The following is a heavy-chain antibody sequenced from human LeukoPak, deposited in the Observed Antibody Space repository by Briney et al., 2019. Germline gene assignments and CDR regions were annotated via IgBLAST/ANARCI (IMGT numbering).Heavy chain of an antibody. CDR2: IIPIFGTA. V-gene: IGHV1-69*05. Sequence: ASVKVSCKASGGTFSSYAISWVRQAPGQGLERMGGIIPIFGTANYAQKFQGRVTITTDESTSTAYMELSSLRSEDTAVYYCAFSMAAFYYYYYYMDVWGKGTTVTVSS. CDR1: GGTFSSYA. J-gene: IGHJ6*03. CDR3: AFSMAAFYYYYYYMDV. D-gene: IGHD6-6*01.